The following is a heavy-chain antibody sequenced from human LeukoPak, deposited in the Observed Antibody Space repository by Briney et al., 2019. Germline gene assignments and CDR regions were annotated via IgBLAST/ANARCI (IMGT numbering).Heavy chain of an antibody. J-gene: IGHJ4*02. Sequence: GGSLRVSCAASGFTFSNYSMNWVRQAPGKGLLWVSRINGDGSSTKYADSVKGRFTISRDNAKNTLYLQMNSLRAEDTSVYYCAQGGSPGAFDYWGQGTLVTVSS. CDR2: INGDGSST. D-gene: IGHD1-26*01. V-gene: IGHV3-74*01. CDR1: GFTFSNYS. CDR3: AQGGSPGAFDY.